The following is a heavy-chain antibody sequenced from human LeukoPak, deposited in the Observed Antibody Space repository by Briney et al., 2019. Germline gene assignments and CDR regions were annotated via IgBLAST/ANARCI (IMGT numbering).Heavy chain of an antibody. CDR2: IYYSGST. V-gene: IGHV4-31*03. CDR1: GGSTSGGNYY. Sequence: SETLSLTCIVSGGSTSGGNYYWSWIRQHPGKGLEWIGYIYYSGSTYYNPSLKSRVTISVDTSKNQFSLKLSSVTAADTAVYYCARGERFLASWGQGTLVTVSS. J-gene: IGHJ4*02. D-gene: IGHD3-3*01. CDR3: ARGERFLAS.